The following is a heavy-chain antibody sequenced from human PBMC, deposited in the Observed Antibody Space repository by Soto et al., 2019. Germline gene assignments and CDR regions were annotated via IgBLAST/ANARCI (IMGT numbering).Heavy chain of an antibody. D-gene: IGHD3-22*01. J-gene: IGHJ4*02. CDR3: AKNPGYYYDSTGYHFDY. V-gene: IGHV3-23*01. CDR1: GFTFSTYG. Sequence: GGSLRLSCAASGFTFSTYGMHWVRQAPGKGLEWVSAISYGGGTTYYADSVKGRFTISRDNSKNTLYLQINSLRAEDTAVYYCAKNPGYYYDSTGYHFDYWGQGTLVTVSS. CDR2: ISYGGGTT.